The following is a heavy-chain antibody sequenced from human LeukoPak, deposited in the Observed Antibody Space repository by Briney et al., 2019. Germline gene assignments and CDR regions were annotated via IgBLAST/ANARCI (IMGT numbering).Heavy chain of an antibody. V-gene: IGHV1-2*02. D-gene: IGHD2-2*01. CDR3: ARVGDHCSSTSCYYYYGMDV. Sequence: ASVKVSCKASGYTFTGYYMQWVRQAPGQGLEWMGWINPNSGGTNYAQKFQGRVTMTRDTSISTAYMELSRLRSDDTAVYYCARVGDHCSSTSCYYYYGMDVWGQGTTVTVSS. CDR1: GYTFTGYY. J-gene: IGHJ6*02. CDR2: INPNSGGT.